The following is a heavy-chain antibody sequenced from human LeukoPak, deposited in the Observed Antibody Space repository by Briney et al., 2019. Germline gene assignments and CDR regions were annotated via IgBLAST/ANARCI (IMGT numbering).Heavy chain of an antibody. D-gene: IGHD4-11*01. Sequence: GGSLRLSCAASGFTFDDYTMHWVRQAPGKGLEWASLISWDGGSTYSAGSVKGRFTISRDNSKNLLYLQMNSLRTEDTALYYCAKGPYSNYGNYIDYWGQGTLVTVSS. J-gene: IGHJ4*02. CDR1: GFTFDDYT. CDR2: ISWDGGST. V-gene: IGHV3-43*01. CDR3: AKGPYSNYGNYIDY.